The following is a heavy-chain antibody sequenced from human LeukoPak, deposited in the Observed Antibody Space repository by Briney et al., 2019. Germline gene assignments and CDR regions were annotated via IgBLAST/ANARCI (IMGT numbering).Heavy chain of an antibody. Sequence: ASVKVSCKVSGYTLTELSMHWVRQAPGKGLEWMGGFDPEDGETIYAQKFQRRVTMTEDTSTDTAYMELSSLRSEDTAVYYCATDMGDYGGNRLFDYWGQGTLVTVSS. V-gene: IGHV1-24*01. CDR3: ATDMGDYGGNRLFDY. J-gene: IGHJ4*02. CDR1: GYTLTELS. D-gene: IGHD4-23*01. CDR2: FDPEDGET.